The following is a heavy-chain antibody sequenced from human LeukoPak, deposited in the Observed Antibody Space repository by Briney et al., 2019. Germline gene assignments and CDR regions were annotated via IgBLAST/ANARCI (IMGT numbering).Heavy chain of an antibody. J-gene: IGHJ4*02. V-gene: IGHV4-39*01. Sequence: PSETLSLTCTVSGGSISSSGYYWGWLRQPPGRGLEWFGSIYYSGSTYYNPSLKSRVTISVDTSKNQFSLELSFVTAADTAVYYCASPINYDILTGYLTTFDYWGQGTLVTVSS. CDR1: GGSISSSGYY. CDR3: ASPINYDILTGYLTTFDY. CDR2: IYYSGST. D-gene: IGHD3-9*01.